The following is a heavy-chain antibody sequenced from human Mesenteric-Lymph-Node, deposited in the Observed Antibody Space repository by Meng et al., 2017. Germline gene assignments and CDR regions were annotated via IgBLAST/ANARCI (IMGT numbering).Heavy chain of an antibody. V-gene: IGHV4-39*01. Sequence: QVQLHEAGPGLVKPSETLSPTCTVSGGSISSSRHYWGWIRQPPGKGLEWIGSIYYSGSTYYNPSLRSRVTMSLDTSKNQFSLKLSSVTATDTAVYYCARHDGGYGDYFDHWGQGTLVTVSS. CDR1: GGSISSSRHY. CDR3: ARHDGGYGDYFDH. D-gene: IGHD5-12*01. CDR2: IYYSGST. J-gene: IGHJ4*02.